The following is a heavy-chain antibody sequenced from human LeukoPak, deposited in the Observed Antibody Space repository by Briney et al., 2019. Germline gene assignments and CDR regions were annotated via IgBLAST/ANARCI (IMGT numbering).Heavy chain of an antibody. CDR3: AKDVDPFGSGSYVEGFDY. CDR2: ISYDGGNT. D-gene: IGHD3-10*01. Sequence: PGRSLRLSCAASGFTFSSYAMHWVRQAPGKGLEWVAVISYDGGNTYYADSVKGRFTISRDNSKNTLYLQMNSLRAEDTAVYYCAKDVDPFGSGSYVEGFDYWGQGTLVTVSS. CDR1: GFTFSSYA. J-gene: IGHJ4*02. V-gene: IGHV3-30*01.